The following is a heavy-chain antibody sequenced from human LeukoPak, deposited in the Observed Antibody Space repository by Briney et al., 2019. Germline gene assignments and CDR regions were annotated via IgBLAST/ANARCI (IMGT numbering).Heavy chain of an antibody. D-gene: IGHD3-3*01. J-gene: IGHJ5*02. V-gene: IGHV3-7*01. Sequence: GGSLRLSCAASGFTFSSYWMSWVRQAPGKGLEWVANIKQDGSEKYYVDSVKGRFTISRDNAKNSLYLQMNSLRAEDTAVYYCARKTYYDFWSGRNWFDPWGQGTLVTVSS. CDR1: GFTFSSYW. CDR2: IKQDGSEK. CDR3: ARKTYYDFWSGRNWFDP.